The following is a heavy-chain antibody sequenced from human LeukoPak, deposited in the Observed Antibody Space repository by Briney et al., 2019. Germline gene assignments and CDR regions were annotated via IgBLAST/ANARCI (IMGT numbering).Heavy chain of an antibody. Sequence: SGPTLLQPTQTLTLTCTFSGFSLSTSGVGVGWIRQPPGKALEWLALIYWDDDKRYSPSLKSRLTITKDTSKNQVVLTTTNMDPVDTATYYCAHSRGPYSSGWWFDYWGQGTLVTVSS. CDR3: AHSRGPYSSGWWFDY. D-gene: IGHD6-19*01. CDR2: IYWDDDK. CDR1: GFSLSTSGVG. J-gene: IGHJ4*02. V-gene: IGHV2-5*02.